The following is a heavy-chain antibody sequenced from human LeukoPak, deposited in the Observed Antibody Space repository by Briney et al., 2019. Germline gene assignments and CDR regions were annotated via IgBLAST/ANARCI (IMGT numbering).Heavy chain of an antibody. CDR3: AKVGKFGNTVTLRPGWYFDL. J-gene: IGHJ2*01. D-gene: IGHD4-17*01. V-gene: IGHV3-30*18. CDR1: GFTFSSYG. CDR2: ISYDGSNK. Sequence: GRSLRLSCAASGFTFSSYGMHWVRQAPGKGLEWVAVISYDGSNKYYADSVKGRFTISRDNSKNTLYLQMNSLRAEDTAVYYCAKVGKFGNTVTLRPGWYFDLWGRGTLVTVSS.